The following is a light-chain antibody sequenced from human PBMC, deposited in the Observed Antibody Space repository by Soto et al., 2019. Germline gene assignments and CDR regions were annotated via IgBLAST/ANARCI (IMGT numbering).Light chain of an antibody. CDR2: KAS. Sequence: DSQMTQSPSTLSGSVGDRVTITCRASQTISSWLAWYQQKPGKAPKLLIYKASTLKSGVQSRFSGSGSGTEFTLTISSLQPDDFATYYCKHYNSYSEAFGQGTKVDIK. J-gene: IGKJ1*01. V-gene: IGKV1-5*03. CDR3: KHYNSYSEA. CDR1: QTISSW.